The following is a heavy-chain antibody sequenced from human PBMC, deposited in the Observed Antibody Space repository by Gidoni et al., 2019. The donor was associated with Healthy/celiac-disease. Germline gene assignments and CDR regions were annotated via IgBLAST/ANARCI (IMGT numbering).Heavy chain of an antibody. CDR1: GFPFSSYA. CDR2: ISGSGGRT. D-gene: IGHD2-8*01. Sequence: EVQLLASGGGLVQPGGSLRLSCAASGFPFSSYAMSWVRQAPGKGMEWVAAISGSGGRTYYADSVKGRFTISRDNSKNTLYLQMNSLRAEDTAVYYCAKDGGIVLMVYATDYWGQGTLVTVSS. J-gene: IGHJ4*02. V-gene: IGHV3-23*01. CDR3: AKDGGIVLMVYATDY.